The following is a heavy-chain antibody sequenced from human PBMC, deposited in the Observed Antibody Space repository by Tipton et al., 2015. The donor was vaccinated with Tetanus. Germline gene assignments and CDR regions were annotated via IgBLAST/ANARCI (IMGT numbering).Heavy chain of an antibody. CDR3: ARMVNWGRCLDY. CDR2: ISYGGISK. D-gene: IGHD7-27*01. V-gene: IGHV3-30-3*01. J-gene: IGHJ4*02. Sequence: SLRLSCEAYGFAFKTYPMHWVRQTPGKGLEWVATISYGGISKYYGDSVKGRFTISRDDPTNTLFLQMNSLTPEDTAVYHCARMVNWGRCLDYWGQGTLVTVSS. CDR1: GFAFKTYP.